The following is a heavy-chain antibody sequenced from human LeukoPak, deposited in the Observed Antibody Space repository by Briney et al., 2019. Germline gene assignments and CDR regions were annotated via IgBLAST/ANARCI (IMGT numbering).Heavy chain of an antibody. J-gene: IGHJ4*02. Sequence: GGSLRLSCAASGFTFSSYAVSCVRQAPGEGVEWVSTFCGRGGNTYYVDSVKGRFTIYRDNYKKTLYLQMNSLRAEDTAVYYCAKSGLNRFDYWGQGTLVTVSS. CDR1: GFTFSSYA. V-gene: IGHV3-23*01. CDR3: AKSGLNRFDY. D-gene: IGHD2-15*01. CDR2: FCGRGGNT.